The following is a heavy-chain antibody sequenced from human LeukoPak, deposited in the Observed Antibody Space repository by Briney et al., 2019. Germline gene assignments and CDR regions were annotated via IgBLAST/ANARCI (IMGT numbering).Heavy chain of an antibody. D-gene: IGHD2-2*01. CDR2: INXXGXX. V-gene: IGHV4-34*01. CDR3: ASLYQLQS. CDR1: GXXXXXXY. J-gene: IGHJ4*02. Sequence: PSETLSLTCAXXGXXXXXXYXXXXXXPPGXGLEWIGEINXXGXXNYNPSLKSRVTISVDTSKNQFSLKLSSVTAADTAVYYCASLYQLQSWGQGTLVTVSS.